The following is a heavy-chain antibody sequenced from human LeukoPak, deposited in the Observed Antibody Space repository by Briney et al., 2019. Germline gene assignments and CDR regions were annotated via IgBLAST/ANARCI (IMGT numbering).Heavy chain of an antibody. Sequence: GGSLRLSCAASGFSFSSYWMHWVRQAPGKGLVWVSRISSDGSIINYADSVKGRFTISRDNAKNTLYLQMNSLRVEDTAVYHCARPAVAGLRAGGYDYWGQGTLVTVSS. CDR1: GFSFSSYW. CDR3: ARPAVAGLRAGGYDY. CDR2: ISSDGSII. J-gene: IGHJ4*02. D-gene: IGHD6-19*01. V-gene: IGHV3-74*01.